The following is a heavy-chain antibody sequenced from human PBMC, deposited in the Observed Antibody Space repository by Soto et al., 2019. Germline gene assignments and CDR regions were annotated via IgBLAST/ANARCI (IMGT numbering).Heavy chain of an antibody. CDR2: IYSGGST. CDR1: GFTVSSNY. J-gene: IGHJ5*02. V-gene: IGHV3-53*02. D-gene: IGHD2-8*01. Sequence: EVQVEETGGGLIQPGGSLRLSCAVSGFTVSSNYMSWVRQPPGKGPEWVSDIYSGGSTYYADSVKGRFTISRDNSKNTLYLQMNSLRAEDTAVYYCARERDGHNPNWFDLWGQGTLVTVSS. CDR3: ARERDGHNPNWFDL.